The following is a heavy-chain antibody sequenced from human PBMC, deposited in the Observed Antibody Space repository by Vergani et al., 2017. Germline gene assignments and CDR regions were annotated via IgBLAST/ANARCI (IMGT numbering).Heavy chain of an antibody. CDR3: AHGDIFDDNYEYFDY. Sequence: QITLKESGPTLVKPTQTLTLTCTVSGFSVSSSGVGVAWIRQPPGKALECLAIIYWNDDKRYSPSLMGRLTIAKDTSRNQIVLTMTNMDPVDTATYYCAHGDIFDDNYEYFDYWGPGTLVTVSS. CDR1: GFSVSSSGVG. V-gene: IGHV2-5*01. CDR2: IYWNDDK. D-gene: IGHD4-11*01. J-gene: IGHJ4*02.